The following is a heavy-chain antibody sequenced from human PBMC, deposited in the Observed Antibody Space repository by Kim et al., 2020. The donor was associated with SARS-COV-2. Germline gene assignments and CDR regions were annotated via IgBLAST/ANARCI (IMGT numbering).Heavy chain of an antibody. CDR1: GGSMSGYY. CDR3: ARYTTSSGAFDS. V-gene: IGHV4-4*07. D-gene: IGHD1-26*01. CDR2: VYVRGST. J-gene: IGHJ5*02. Sequence: SETLSLTCTVSGGSMSGYYWNWIRQSAGKGPEWIARVYVRGSTNYNPSLQSRTTMSVDTSRNQFFLTLRSVTAADTAVYYCARYTTSSGAFDSWGQG.